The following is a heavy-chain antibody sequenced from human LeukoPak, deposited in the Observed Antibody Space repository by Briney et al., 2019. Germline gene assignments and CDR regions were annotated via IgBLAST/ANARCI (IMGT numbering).Heavy chain of an antibody. CDR3: ASDTETLGYCSGGSCYSYYYYYMDV. V-gene: IGHV1-2*06. J-gene: IGHJ6*03. CDR1: GYTFTGYY. Sequence: ASVKVSCKASGYTFTGYYMHWVRQAPGQGLEWMGRINPNSGGTNYAQKFQGRVTMTRDTSISTAYMELSRLRSDDTAVYYCASDTETLGYCSGGSCYSYYYYYMDVWGKGTTVTVSS. CDR2: INPNSGGT. D-gene: IGHD2-15*01.